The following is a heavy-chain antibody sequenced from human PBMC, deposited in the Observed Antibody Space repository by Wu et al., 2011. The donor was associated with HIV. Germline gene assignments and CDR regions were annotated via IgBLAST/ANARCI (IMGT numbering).Heavy chain of an antibody. CDR2: IIPIFGTT. CDR3: ARSGGPVPVDTQVYYYYYYMDV. J-gene: IGHJ6*03. V-gene: IGHV1-69*05. D-gene: IGHD2-2*01. CDR1: GGTFSSYA. Sequence: QVQLVQSGAEVKKPGSSVKVSCKASGGTFSSYAISWVRQAPGQGLEWMGGIIPIFGTTNYAQKFQGRVTITTDESTSTAYMALSSLTSEDTAVYYCARSGGPVPVDTQVYYYYYYMDVWGKGTTVTVSS.